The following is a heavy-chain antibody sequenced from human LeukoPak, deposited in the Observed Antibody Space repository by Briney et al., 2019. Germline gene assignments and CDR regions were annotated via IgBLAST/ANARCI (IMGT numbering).Heavy chain of an antibody. Sequence: ASVKVPCKASGYTFTSYGISWVRQAPGQGLEWMGWINPNSGGTKYAQKFQGRLTMTRDTSISTANMELSRLRSDDTAVYYCARERTTVVTLDYYYGMDVWGQGTTVTVSS. CDR3: ARERTTVVTLDYYYGMDV. V-gene: IGHV1-2*02. D-gene: IGHD4-23*01. CDR1: GYTFTSYG. CDR2: INPNSGGT. J-gene: IGHJ6*02.